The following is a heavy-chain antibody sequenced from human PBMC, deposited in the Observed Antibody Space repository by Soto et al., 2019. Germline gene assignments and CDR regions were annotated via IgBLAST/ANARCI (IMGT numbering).Heavy chain of an antibody. J-gene: IGHJ4*02. CDR1: GYSITTGYY. D-gene: IGHD3-22*01. CDR3: ARGVNYYDSSGFYPRDY. Sequence: PSGTLSLTCASSGYSITTGYYSGSVRRPPGKGVEWIGSVYHSGRTSYNPSLESRVTISVDTSKNQFSLRLSSVTAADTAVYYCARGVNYYDSSGFYPRDYWGQGILVTVSS. V-gene: IGHV4-38-2*01. CDR2: VYHSGRT.